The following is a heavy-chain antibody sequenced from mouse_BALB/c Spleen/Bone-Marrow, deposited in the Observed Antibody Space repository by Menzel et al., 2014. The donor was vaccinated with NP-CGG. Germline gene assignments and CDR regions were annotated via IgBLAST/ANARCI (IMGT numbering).Heavy chain of an antibody. D-gene: IGHD1-2*01. J-gene: IGHJ1*01. V-gene: IGHV1S56*01. Sequence: VKLQESGPELVKPGASVKMSCKASGYTFXSYYIHWVKQRPGQGLEWIGWIYPGDGSTKYNEKFKGKTTLTADKSSSTAYMLLRSLASEDSAIYVCARTTAWYFDVWGAGTTVTVSS. CDR3: ARTTAWYFDV. CDR2: IYPGDGST. CDR1: GYTFXSYY.